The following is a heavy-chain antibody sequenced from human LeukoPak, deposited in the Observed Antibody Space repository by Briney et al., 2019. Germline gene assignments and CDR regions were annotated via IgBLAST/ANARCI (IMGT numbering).Heavy chain of an antibody. Sequence: GSVNVSCKASVYTPTRYDINGVRPATGQGVEWMGWMNSNSDNTGYAQTLQGRVTMTRNTSISTAYMELSSLRSEDTAVYYCARIIPPPLEWFSPRYYYCMDVCGQGTTVTVSS. CDR2: MNSNSDNT. CDR3: ARIIPPPLEWFSPRYYYCMDV. J-gene: IGHJ6*02. CDR1: VYTPTRYD. V-gene: IGHV1-8*01. D-gene: IGHD3-3*01.